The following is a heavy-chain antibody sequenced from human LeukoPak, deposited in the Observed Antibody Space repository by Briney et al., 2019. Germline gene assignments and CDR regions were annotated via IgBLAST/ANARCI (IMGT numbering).Heavy chain of an antibody. CDR1: GGSISSGSYY. V-gene: IGHV4-61*02. CDR2: IYSSGST. D-gene: IGHD6-13*01. CDR3: AREGGIWYPHDY. J-gene: IGHJ4*02. Sequence: MPSETLSLTCTVSGGSISSGSYYWSWIRQPAGRGLEWIGRIYSSGSTNYNPSLKSRVTISLDTSKNQFSLKLSSVTAADTAVYYCAREGGIWYPHDYWGQGTLVTVSS.